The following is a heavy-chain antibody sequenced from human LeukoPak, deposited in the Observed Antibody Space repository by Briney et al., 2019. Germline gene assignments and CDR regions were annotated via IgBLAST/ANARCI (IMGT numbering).Heavy chain of an antibody. CDR1: GGSISSSSYY. CDR2: IYYSGST. CDR3: ARGRDIRCSGGSCQRDYYYYGMDV. J-gene: IGHJ6*02. Sequence: SETLSLTCTVSGGSISSSSYYWGWIRQPPGKGLEWIGSIYYSGSTYYNPSLKSRVTISVDTSKNQFSLKLSSVTAADTAVYYCARGRDIRCSGGSCQRDYYYYGMDVWGQGTTVTVSS. D-gene: IGHD2-15*01. V-gene: IGHV4-39*07.